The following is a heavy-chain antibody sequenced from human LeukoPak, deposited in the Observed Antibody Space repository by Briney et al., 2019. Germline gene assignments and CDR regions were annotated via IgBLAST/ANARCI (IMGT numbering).Heavy chain of an antibody. CDR2: INHSGST. J-gene: IGHJ5*02. CDR1: GESFSEYY. V-gene: IGHV4-34*01. D-gene: IGHD5-12*01. Sequence: PAETLSLTRAVYGESFSEYYWSWIRQPPGKGLEWIGEINHSGSTNSNPSLKSRVTISVDTSKKQFSLKLSSVTAADTAVYYCAYKGPISGYAFDPWGQGTLVTVSS. CDR3: AYKGPISGYAFDP.